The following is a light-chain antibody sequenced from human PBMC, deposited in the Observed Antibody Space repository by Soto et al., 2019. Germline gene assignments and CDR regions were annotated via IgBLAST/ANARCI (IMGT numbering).Light chain of an antibody. Sequence: EIVLTQSPGTLSLSPGERATLSCRASQSVSSDYLAWYQQRRGLAPRLLVYGASGRATGIPDRFSGSGSGTDFTLTITRLEPEDFAVYYCQQYGTSPLTFGGGTKVDIK. CDR3: QQYGTSPLT. J-gene: IGKJ4*02. V-gene: IGKV3-20*01. CDR2: GAS. CDR1: QSVSSDY.